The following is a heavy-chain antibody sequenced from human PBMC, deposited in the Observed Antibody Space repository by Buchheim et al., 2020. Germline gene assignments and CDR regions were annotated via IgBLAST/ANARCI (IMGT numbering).Heavy chain of an antibody. CDR2: INHSGST. J-gene: IGHJ4*02. Sequence: QVQLQQWGAGLLKPSETLSLTCAVYGGSFSGYYWSWIRQPPGKGLEWIGEINHSGSTNYNPSLKSRVTISVDTSKNQFSLKRSSVTAADTAVYYCARVGHYDFWSGYYDYWGQGTL. CDR3: ARVGHYDFWSGYYDY. CDR1: GGSFSGYY. V-gene: IGHV4-34*01. D-gene: IGHD3-3*01.